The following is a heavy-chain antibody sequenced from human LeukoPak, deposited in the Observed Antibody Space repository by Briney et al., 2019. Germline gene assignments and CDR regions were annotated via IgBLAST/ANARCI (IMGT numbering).Heavy chain of an antibody. CDR1: GFTFSSYA. CDR3: ARGDYSGSYLDDY. Sequence: GSLRLSCAASGFTFSSYAMHWVRQAPGKGLEWVAVISYDGSNKYYADSVKGRFTISRDNSKNTLYLQMNSLRAEDTAVYYCARGDYSGSYLDDYWGQGTLVTVSS. V-gene: IGHV3-30-3*01. D-gene: IGHD1-26*01. J-gene: IGHJ4*02. CDR2: ISYDGSNK.